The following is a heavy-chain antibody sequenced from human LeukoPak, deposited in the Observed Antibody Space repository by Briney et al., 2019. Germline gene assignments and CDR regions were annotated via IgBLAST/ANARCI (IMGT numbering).Heavy chain of an antibody. Sequence: GGSLRLSCVASGFPFSSYWMTWVRQAPGKGLEWVANIKQDGSKKSYVDSVKGRFTISRDNAKNSLYLQMNSLRAEDTAIYYCTRVGYIDEGIDYWGQGTQVVVSS. J-gene: IGHJ4*01. V-gene: IGHV3-7*04. CDR3: TRVGYIDEGIDY. D-gene: IGHD5-24*01. CDR1: GFPFSSYW. CDR2: IKQDGSKK.